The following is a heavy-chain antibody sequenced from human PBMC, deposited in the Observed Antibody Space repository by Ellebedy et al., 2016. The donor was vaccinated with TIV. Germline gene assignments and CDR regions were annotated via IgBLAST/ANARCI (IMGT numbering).Heavy chain of an antibody. Sequence: SETLSLTXTVSGGSLSSGDYYWAWIRQPPGKGLEWIGEIYHSGTTNYNPSLKSRATISVDKSQNQFSLKVTSVTAADTAVYYCARSILSTLTSGWYRPMDVWGQGTTVTVSS. CDR1: GGSLSSGDYY. V-gene: IGHV4-39*07. CDR3: ARSILSTLTSGWYRPMDV. J-gene: IGHJ6*02. CDR2: IYHSGTT. D-gene: IGHD6-19*01.